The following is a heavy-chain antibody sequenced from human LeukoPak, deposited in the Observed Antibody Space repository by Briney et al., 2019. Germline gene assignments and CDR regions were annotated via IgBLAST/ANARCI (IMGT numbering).Heavy chain of an antibody. Sequence: GGSLRLSCAASGFTFSSYSMNWVRQAPGKGLEWVSYISSSSSTIYYADSVEGRFTISRDNAKNSLYLQMNSLRAEDTAVYYCARDRRIGELFYWGQGTLVTVSS. D-gene: IGHD3-10*01. CDR1: GFTFSSYS. V-gene: IGHV3-48*01. J-gene: IGHJ4*02. CDR3: ARDRRIGELFY. CDR2: ISSSSSTI.